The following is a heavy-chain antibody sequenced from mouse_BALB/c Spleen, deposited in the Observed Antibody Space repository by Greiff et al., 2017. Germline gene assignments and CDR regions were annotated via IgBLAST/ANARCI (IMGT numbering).Heavy chain of an antibody. CDR3: ARNSRVTTVVAPFAY. D-gene: IGHD1-1*01. Sequence: VKLMESGPGLVQPSQSLSITCTVSGFSLTSYGVHWVRQSPGKGLEWLGVIWSGGSTDYNAAFISRLSISKDNSKSQVFFKMNSLQANDTAIYYCARNSRVTTVVAPFAYWGQGTLVTVSA. V-gene: IGHV2-2*02. J-gene: IGHJ3*01. CDR2: IWSGGST. CDR1: GFSLTSYG.